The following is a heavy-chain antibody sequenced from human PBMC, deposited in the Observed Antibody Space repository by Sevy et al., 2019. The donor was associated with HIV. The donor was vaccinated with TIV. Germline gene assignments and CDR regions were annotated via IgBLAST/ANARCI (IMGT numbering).Heavy chain of an antibody. Sequence: SETLSLTCAVSGYSISSGYYWGWIRQPPGKGLEWIGSIYHSGSTYYNPSLKSRVTISVDTSKNQFSLKLSAGTAADTAVYYCARSYYDFWSGAFDIWGQGTMVTVSS. J-gene: IGHJ3*02. CDR1: GYSISSGYY. CDR2: IYHSGST. V-gene: IGHV4-38-2*01. CDR3: ARSYYDFWSGAFDI. D-gene: IGHD3-3*01.